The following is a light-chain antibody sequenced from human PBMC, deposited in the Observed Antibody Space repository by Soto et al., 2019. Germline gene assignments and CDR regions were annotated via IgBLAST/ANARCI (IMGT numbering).Light chain of an antibody. CDR1: HDISSY. V-gene: IGKV1-9*01. CDR2: AAS. CDR3: QQHKDYPLT. J-gene: IGKJ5*01. Sequence: DIQLTQSPSFLSASVGDRVTFTCRASHDISSYLTWYQQKPGKAPTVLIYAASTLQGGVPSRFSGSGSGTEFTLTISSLQSEDFASYYCQQHKDYPLTFGRGTRLEIK.